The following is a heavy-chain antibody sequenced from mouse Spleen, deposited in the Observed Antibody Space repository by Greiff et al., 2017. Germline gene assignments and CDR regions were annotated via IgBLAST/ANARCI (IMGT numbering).Heavy chain of an antibody. Sequence: EVKLMESGGGLVKPGGSLKLSCAASGFTFSDYGMHWVRQAPEKGLEWVAYISSGSSTIYYADTVKGRFTISRDNAKNTLFLQMTSLRSEDTAMYYCGGGNLAYWGQGTLVTVSA. CDR1: GFTFSDYG. V-gene: IGHV5-17*01. CDR2: ISSGSSTI. CDR3: GGGNLAY. J-gene: IGHJ3*01. D-gene: IGHD2-1*01.